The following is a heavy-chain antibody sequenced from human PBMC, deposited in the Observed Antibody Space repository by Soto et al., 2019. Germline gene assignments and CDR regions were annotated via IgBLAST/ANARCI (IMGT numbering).Heavy chain of an antibody. CDR2: ISSSGSTI. Sequence: PGGSLRLSCAASGFTFSDYYMIRIRQAPGKGLEWVSYISSSGSTIYYADSVKGRFTISRDNAKNSLYLQMNSLRAEDTAVYYCATPFKGSPFDYYFDYWGQGTLVTVSS. CDR1: GFTFSDYY. J-gene: IGHJ4*02. D-gene: IGHD3-10*01. CDR3: ATPFKGSPFDYYFDY. V-gene: IGHV3-11*01.